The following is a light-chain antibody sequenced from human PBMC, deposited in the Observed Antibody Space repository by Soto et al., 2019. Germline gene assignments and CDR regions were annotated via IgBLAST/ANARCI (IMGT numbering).Light chain of an antibody. Sequence: QSVLTQPRSVSGSPGQSVTISCTGTSSDVGGYHYVSWYQHHPGKAPKLIIYDVTQRPSGIPDRFSGSKSGNTASLTISGLQADDEADYHCCSYADKHFYVFGTGTKLTVL. CDR2: DVT. CDR1: SSDVGGYHY. CDR3: CSYADKHFYV. J-gene: IGLJ1*01. V-gene: IGLV2-11*01.